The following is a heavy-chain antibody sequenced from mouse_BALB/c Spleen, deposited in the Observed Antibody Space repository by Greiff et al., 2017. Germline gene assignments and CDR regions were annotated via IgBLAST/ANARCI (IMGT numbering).Heavy chain of an antibody. CDR1: GFTFSDYY. Sequence: EVMLVESGGGLVKPGGSLKLSCAASGFTFSDYYMYWVRQTPEKRLEWVATISDGGSYTYYPDSVKGRFTISRDNAKNNLYLQMSSLKSEDTAMYYCARDYGNYAMDYWGQGTSVTVSS. V-gene: IGHV5-4*02. J-gene: IGHJ4*01. CDR3: ARDYGNYAMDY. CDR2: ISDGGSYT. D-gene: IGHD2-1*01.